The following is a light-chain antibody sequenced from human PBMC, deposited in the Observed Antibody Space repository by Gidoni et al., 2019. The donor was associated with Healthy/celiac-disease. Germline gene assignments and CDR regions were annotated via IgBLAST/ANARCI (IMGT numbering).Light chain of an antibody. Sequence: IQLTQSPSSLSASVADRVTITCQVSKDISNYLNWYQQKPGKAPTLLIYDASNLETGVPSRFSGSGSGKDFTFTISSLQHEDIATYYCQQYDNLPSFGQGTKLEIK. CDR1: KDISNY. V-gene: IGKV1-33*01. CDR2: DAS. J-gene: IGKJ2*01. CDR3: QQYDNLPS.